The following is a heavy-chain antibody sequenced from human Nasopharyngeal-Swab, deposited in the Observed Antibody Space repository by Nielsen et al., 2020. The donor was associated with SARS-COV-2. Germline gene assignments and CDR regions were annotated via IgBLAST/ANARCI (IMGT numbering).Heavy chain of an antibody. CDR2: IKQDGSEK. CDR1: GFTFSSYW. D-gene: IGHD4-17*01. CDR3: ARDGAFSSYYGPPFYYYYGMDV. V-gene: IGHV3-7*01. J-gene: IGHJ6*02. Sequence: GESLKISCAASGFTFSSYWMSWVRQAPGKGLEWVANIKQDGSEKYYMDSVKGRFTISRDNAKNSLYLQMNSLRAEDTAVYYCARDGAFSSYYGPPFYYYYGMDVWGQGTTVTVSS.